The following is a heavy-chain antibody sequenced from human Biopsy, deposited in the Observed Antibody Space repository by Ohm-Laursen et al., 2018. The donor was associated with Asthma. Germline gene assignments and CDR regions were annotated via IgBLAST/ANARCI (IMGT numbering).Heavy chain of an antibody. J-gene: IGHJ5*02. Sequence: SSVKVSCKASGYTFIGCHIHWMRQTPGQGLEWMGRINPNSGGTNYAQKFQGRVTMTRDTSISTAYMEVSRLRSDDTAVYYCARGQKSAGDRWFDPWGQGTLVTVSS. CDR2: INPNSGGT. D-gene: IGHD6-13*01. CDR1: GYTFIGCH. V-gene: IGHV1-2*06. CDR3: ARGQKSAGDRWFDP.